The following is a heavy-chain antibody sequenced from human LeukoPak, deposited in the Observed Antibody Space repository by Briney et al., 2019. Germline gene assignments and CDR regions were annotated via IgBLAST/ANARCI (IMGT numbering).Heavy chain of an antibody. CDR3: ALADNSSDWFDP. Sequence: SETLSLTCTVSGGSISSGGYYWSWIRQPPGKGLEWIGYVYYSGGTNYNPSLKSRVTISVDTSKNQFSLKLSSVTAADTAVYYCALADNSSDWFDPWGRGTLVTVSS. D-gene: IGHD6-6*01. J-gene: IGHJ5*02. V-gene: IGHV4-61*08. CDR1: GGSISSGGYY. CDR2: VYYSGGT.